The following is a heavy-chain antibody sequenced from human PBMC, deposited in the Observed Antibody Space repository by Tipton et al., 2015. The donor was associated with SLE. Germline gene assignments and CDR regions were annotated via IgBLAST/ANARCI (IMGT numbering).Heavy chain of an antibody. CDR1: GGSFSGYY. CDR3: ARDSAEWGYGDSGWFDP. J-gene: IGHJ5*02. Sequence: GLVKPSETLSLTCAVYGGSFSGYYWSWIRQPPGKGLEWIGYIYYSGSTNYNPSLKSRVTISVDTSKNQFSLKLSSVTAADTAVYYCARDSAEWGYGDSGWFDPWGQGTLVTVSS. V-gene: IGHV4-59*01. D-gene: IGHD4-17*01. CDR2: IYYSGST.